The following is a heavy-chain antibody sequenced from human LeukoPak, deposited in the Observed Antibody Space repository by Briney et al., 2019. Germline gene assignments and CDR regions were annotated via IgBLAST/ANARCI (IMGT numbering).Heavy chain of an antibody. CDR3: ARDLAGPPQEAFDI. CDR1: GFSFNNYG. CDR2: IKKEGSER. J-gene: IGHJ3*02. V-gene: IGHV3-7*01. Sequence: GGPLKLSFEASGFSFNNYGMNWVRQAPGKGLEWWPSIKKEGSERYYVDSVKGRFTISRDNTKNSLYLQMNTLRAEDTAVYYCARDLAGPPQEAFDIWGQGTMVTVSS.